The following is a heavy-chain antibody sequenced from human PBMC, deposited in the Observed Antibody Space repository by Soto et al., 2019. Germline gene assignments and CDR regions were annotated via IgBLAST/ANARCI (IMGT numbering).Heavy chain of an antibody. CDR3: AHRASCQGNWDGGYFDS. CDR2: IYWDDDK. J-gene: IGHJ4*02. D-gene: IGHD1-1*01. V-gene: IGHV2-5*02. CDR1: GFSLTTSGVG. Sequence: QITLEESGPPRVKPTQTLTLTCIFSGFSLTTSGVGVGWIRQPPGKALEWLAFIYWDDDKRYSPSLRSRLTIPKXXSXQXXAPPMTNIDLVATATYFCAHRASCQGNWDGGYFDSSGQRPLVTASS.